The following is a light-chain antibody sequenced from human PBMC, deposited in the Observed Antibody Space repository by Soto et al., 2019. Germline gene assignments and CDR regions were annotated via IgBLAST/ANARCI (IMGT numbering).Light chain of an antibody. CDR2: DVS. J-gene: IGLJ2*01. CDR1: SSDVGGYNY. Sequence: QSALTQPASVSGSPGQSITISCTGTSSDVGGYNYVSWYQQHPGKAPKLMIYDVSNRPSGVSNRFSGSKSGNTASLTISGLQAEHEADSYCSSYTSSILFGGGTKLTVL. V-gene: IGLV2-14*01. CDR3: SSYTSSIL.